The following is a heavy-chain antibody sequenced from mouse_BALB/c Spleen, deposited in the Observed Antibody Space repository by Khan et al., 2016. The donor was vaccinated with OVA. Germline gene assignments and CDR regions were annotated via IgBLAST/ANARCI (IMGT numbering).Heavy chain of an antibody. CDR2: IDPANGDT. J-gene: IGHJ3*01. Sequence: EVQLQESGAELVKPGASVKLSCTASGFNIKDTYIHWVKQRPEQGLEWIGRIDPANGDTKCDPNFQDKATIKADTSSNTAYLQLSSLTSEDTAVFYCGRFFSHLCGSGWFAYWGQGTLVTVSA. CDR1: GFNIKDTY. V-gene: IGHV14-3*02. CDR3: GRFFSHLCGSGWFAY. D-gene: IGHD1-1*01.